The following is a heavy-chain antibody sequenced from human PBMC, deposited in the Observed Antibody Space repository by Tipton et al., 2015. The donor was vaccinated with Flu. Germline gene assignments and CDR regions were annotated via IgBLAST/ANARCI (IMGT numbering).Heavy chain of an antibody. Sequence: TLSLTCTVSGGSISTTIYYWGWVRQPPGKGLEWIGSIYYSGTTYYNPSLKSRVTISIDASRNQFSLKLNSVTAADTAVYYCARMVVGTTNWFDPWGQGTLVTVSS. CDR3: ARMVVGTTNWFDP. V-gene: IGHV4-39*07. CDR1: GGSISTTIYY. J-gene: IGHJ5*02. D-gene: IGHD1/OR15-1a*01. CDR2: IYYSGTT.